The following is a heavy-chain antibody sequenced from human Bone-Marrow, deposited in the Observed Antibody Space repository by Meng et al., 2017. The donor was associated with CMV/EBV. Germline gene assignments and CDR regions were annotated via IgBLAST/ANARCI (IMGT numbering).Heavy chain of an antibody. D-gene: IGHD3-22*01. CDR1: GYTFTNYG. Sequence: ASVKVSCKASGYTFTNYGMHWVRQAPDQRLEWMGWSNTGNGNTKYSQEFQGRVTITRDTSASTAYMELSSLRSEDMAVYYCVRGHDSSGYSYFDYWGQGTLVTVSS. CDR3: VRGHDSSGYSYFDY. J-gene: IGHJ4*02. V-gene: IGHV1-3*02. CDR2: SNTGNGNT.